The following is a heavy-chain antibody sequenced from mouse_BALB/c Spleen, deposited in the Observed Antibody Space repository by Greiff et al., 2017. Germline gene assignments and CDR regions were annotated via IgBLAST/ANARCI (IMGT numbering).Heavy chain of an antibody. V-gene: IGHV1-26*01. D-gene: IGHD4-1*01. CDR3: AREGVTGPHAMDY. J-gene: IGHJ4*01. Sequence: VQLQQSGPELVKPGASVKISCKASGYSFTGYYMHWVKQSHVKSLEWIGRINPYNGATSYNQNFKDKASLTVDKSSSTAYMELHSLTSEDSAVYYCAREGVTGPHAMDYWGQGTSVTVSS. CDR1: GYSFTGYY. CDR2: INPYNGAT.